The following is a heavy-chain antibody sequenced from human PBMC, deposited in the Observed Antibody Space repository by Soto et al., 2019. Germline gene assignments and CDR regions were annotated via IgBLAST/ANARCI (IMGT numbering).Heavy chain of an antibody. Sequence: QVQLQQWGAGLLKPSETLSLICAVYGGSFSGYYWSWIRQPPEKGLEWIGEINHVGSTNYNPSLKSRVTISVDMSKNHFSLKLSSVTAADTAVYYCARGSQRYPGGDVWGQGTTVTVSS. V-gene: IGHV4-34*01. CDR2: INHVGST. J-gene: IGHJ6*02. CDR3: ARGSQRYPGGDV. CDR1: GGSFSGYY. D-gene: IGHD3-9*01.